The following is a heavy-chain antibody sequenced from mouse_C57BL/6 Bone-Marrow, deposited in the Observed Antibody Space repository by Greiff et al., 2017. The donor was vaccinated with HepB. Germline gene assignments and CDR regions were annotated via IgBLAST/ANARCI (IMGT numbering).Heavy chain of an antibody. CDR3: AIYTGLYSNYGWFYAMDY. V-gene: IGHV14-3*01. J-gene: IGHJ4*01. CDR2: IDPANGNT. D-gene: IGHD2-5*01. CDR1: GFNIKNNY. Sequence: EVQLQQSVAELVRPGASVKLSCTASGFNIKNNYMHWVKQRPEQGLEWIGRIDPANGNTKYAPKFQGKATITADTSSNTAYLQLSSLTSEDTAIYYVAIYTGLYSNYGWFYAMDYWGQGTSVTVSS.